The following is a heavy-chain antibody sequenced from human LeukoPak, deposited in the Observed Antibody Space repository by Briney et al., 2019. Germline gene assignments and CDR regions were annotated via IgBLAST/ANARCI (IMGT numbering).Heavy chain of an antibody. Sequence: ASVKVSCKASGYTFTMYYIHWVRQAPGQGLEWMGMINPSDGATTYAQRFQGRVTMTRDMSTTTVYMDLRSLRSEDTAVYYCARDQRWLQLTFDPWGQGTLVTVSS. CDR1: GYTFTMYY. V-gene: IGHV1-46*01. CDR3: ARDQRWLQLTFDP. CDR2: INPSDGAT. J-gene: IGHJ5*02. D-gene: IGHD5-24*01.